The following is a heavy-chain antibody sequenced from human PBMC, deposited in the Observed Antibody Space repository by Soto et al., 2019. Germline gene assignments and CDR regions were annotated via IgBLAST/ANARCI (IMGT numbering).Heavy chain of an antibody. D-gene: IGHD2-2*01. CDR3: ARLGTKAMDV. V-gene: IGHV1-69*01. CDR2: IIPLFGTA. CDR1: GGTFDAYT. J-gene: IGHJ6*02. Sequence: QVQLVQSGAEVRKPGSSVRVSCKASGGTFDAYTITWVRQAPGQGLEWMGGIIPLFGTANYAQKFQGRVTIAADESTTTAHMELSSLRSADRDVYFCARLGTKAMDVWGQGTTVTISS.